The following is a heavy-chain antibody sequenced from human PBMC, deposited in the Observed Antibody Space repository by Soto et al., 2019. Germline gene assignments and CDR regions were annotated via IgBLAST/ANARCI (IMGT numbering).Heavy chain of an antibody. Sequence: PGWSLRLSCAASGFTFSDYYMSWIRQAPGKGLEWVSYISSSSSYTNYADSVKGRFTISRDNAKNSLYLQMNSLRAEDTAVYYCARGGGSGYYTIDYWGQGTLVTVSS. J-gene: IGHJ4*02. CDR3: ARGGGSGYYTIDY. CDR2: ISSSSSYT. D-gene: IGHD3-22*01. V-gene: IGHV3-11*05. CDR1: GFTFSDYY.